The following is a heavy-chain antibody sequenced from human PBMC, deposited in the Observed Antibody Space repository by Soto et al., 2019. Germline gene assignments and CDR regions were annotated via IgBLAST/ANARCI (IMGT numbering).Heavy chain of an antibody. Sequence: ASVKVSCKASGYTFTGYYMHWVRQAPGQGLEWMGWINAGNGNTKYSQKFQGRVTITRDTSASTAYMELSSLRSEDTAVYYCARDSYSSGWYDYYYGMDVWGQGTTVTVSS. CDR2: INAGNGNT. CDR3: ARDSYSSGWYDYYYGMDV. J-gene: IGHJ6*02. D-gene: IGHD6-19*01. CDR1: GYTFTGYY. V-gene: IGHV1-3*01.